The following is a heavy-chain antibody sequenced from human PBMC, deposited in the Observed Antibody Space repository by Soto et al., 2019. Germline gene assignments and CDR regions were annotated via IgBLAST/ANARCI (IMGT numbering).Heavy chain of an antibody. Sequence: EVQLVESGGGLVQPGGSLRLSCEASGFSISTYGLNWVRQAPGKGPEWLSYIGDRIRVTYCGDAVKGRFTSSRDNAKNSLYLQMDRLRVEVTAIYFCARKLKTGTTLGAFDIWGRGTTVTVSS. CDR2: IGDRIRVT. CDR3: ARKLKTGTTLGAFDI. D-gene: IGHD1-1*01. V-gene: IGHV3-48*01. CDR1: GFSISTYG. J-gene: IGHJ3*02.